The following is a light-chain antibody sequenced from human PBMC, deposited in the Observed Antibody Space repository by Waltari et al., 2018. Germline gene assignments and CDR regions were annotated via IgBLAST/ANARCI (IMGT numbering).Light chain of an antibody. J-gene: IGKJ2*03. CDR2: AAS. V-gene: IGKV1-27*01. CDR1: QGINTE. Sequence: DIQMTQSPSSLSASVGDRVTVPCRASQGINTELSWYQQNPGKAPTLLIYAASSLQTGVSSRFSGSGSGTDFTLTISSLQPEDVASYYCQHDYTTPYSFGQGTKVEIK. CDR3: QHDYTTPYS.